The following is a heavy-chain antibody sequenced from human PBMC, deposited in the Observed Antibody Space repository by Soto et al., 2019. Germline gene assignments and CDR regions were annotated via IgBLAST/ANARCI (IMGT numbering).Heavy chain of an antibody. Sequence: GASLKISCKGSGYSFTSYWIGWVRQMPGKGLEWMGIIYPGDSDTRYSPSFQGQVTISADKSISTAYLQWSSLKASDTAMYYCARLEGLYYYDSSGYSEYFQHWGQGTLVTVSS. CDR3: ARLEGLYYYDSSGYSEYFQH. CDR1: GYSFTSYW. CDR2: IYPGDSDT. D-gene: IGHD3-22*01. J-gene: IGHJ1*01. V-gene: IGHV5-51*01.